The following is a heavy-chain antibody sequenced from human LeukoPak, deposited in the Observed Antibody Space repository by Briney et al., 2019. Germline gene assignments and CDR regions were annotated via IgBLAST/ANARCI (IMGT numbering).Heavy chain of an antibody. CDR3: ARDDGFSCYSY. D-gene: IGHD3/OR15-3a*01. Sequence: GGSLRLSCAASGFTISNYNMDWVRQAPGKGLEWISYISTSGIIYYADSVRGRFTISRDNAKNSLFLQMNSLTAEDTAIYYCARDDGFSCYSYWGKGTLVTVSS. V-gene: IGHV3-69-1*02. CDR1: GFTISNYN. CDR2: ISTSGII. J-gene: IGHJ4*02.